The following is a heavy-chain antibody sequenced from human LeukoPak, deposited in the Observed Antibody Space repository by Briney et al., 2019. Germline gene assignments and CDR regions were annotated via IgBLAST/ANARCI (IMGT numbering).Heavy chain of an antibody. Sequence: GGSLRLSCAASGFTFSSYWMHWVRHAPGKGLVWVSRINSDGSSTSYADSVKGRFTMSRDSSKNTLYLQMNSLGADDTAVYYCAREVISTPSYFDYWGQGILVTVSS. CDR3: AREVISTPSYFDY. J-gene: IGHJ4*02. V-gene: IGHV3-74*01. CDR1: GFTFSSYW. CDR2: INSDGSST. D-gene: IGHD2-2*01.